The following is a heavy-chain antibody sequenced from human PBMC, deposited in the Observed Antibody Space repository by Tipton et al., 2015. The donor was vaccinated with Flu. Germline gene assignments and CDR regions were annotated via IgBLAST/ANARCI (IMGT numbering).Heavy chain of an antibody. D-gene: IGHD1-1*01. CDR1: GFTFSSYG. J-gene: IGHJ4*02. V-gene: IGHV3-33*08. CDR3: ARDLGQLERQYFFY. Sequence: SLRLSCAASGFTFSSYGMHWVRQAPGKGLEWVAVIWYDGSNKYYADSVKGRFTISRDNSKNTLYLQMNSLRAEDTAVYYCARDLGQLERQYFFYWGQGTLVTVSS. CDR2: IWYDGSNK.